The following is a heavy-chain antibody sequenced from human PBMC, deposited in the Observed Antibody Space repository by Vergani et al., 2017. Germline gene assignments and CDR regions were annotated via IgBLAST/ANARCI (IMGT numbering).Heavy chain of an antibody. CDR2: IYYSGLT. V-gene: IGHV4-39*01. Sequence: QLQLQQSGPGLVKPSETLFLTCTVSADSISSGSYYLGSIRQPPGKSLEWIGRIYYSGLTYYNPSLKSRFAISVDTSKNHFSLKETSVTAADTAVYFCARQRPGSGWSPGDFDDWGQGILVTVSS. CDR3: ARQRPGSGWSPGDFDD. D-gene: IGHD6-19*01. CDR1: ADSISSGSYY. J-gene: IGHJ4*02.